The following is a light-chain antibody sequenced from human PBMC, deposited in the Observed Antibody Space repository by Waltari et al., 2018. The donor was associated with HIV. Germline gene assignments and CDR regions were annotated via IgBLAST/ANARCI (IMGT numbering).Light chain of an antibody. V-gene: IGLV2-14*03. CDR1: SSDFGFDNY. Sequence: QSVLTQPASVSGSPGQSVTISCTGTSSDFGFDNYVSWYQQYPGKAPTLIIYEVSRRPSGVSDGVSGSKTGNTASLTISGLQNEDEADYFCTSYTTSDTLRFGGGTKVTVL. J-gene: IGLJ3*02. CDR3: TSYTTSDTLR. CDR2: EVS.